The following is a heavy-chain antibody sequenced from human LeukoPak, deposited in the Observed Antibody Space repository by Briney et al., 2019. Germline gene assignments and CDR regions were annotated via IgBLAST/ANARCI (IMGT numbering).Heavy chain of an antibody. CDR2: ISGSGVYT. V-gene: IGHV3-23*01. CDR1: GFTFSSYA. CDR3: AKDPSPVV. Sequence: PGGSLRLSCAASGFTFSSYAMNWVRQAPGKGLEWVSAISGSGVYTYYADSVKGRFTISRDDSKNTLYLQMISLGAEDTAVYYCAKDPSPVVRGKGTTVTVSS. J-gene: IGHJ6*04.